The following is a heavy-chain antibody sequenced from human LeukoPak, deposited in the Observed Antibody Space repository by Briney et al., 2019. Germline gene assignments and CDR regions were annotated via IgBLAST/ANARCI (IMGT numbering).Heavy chain of an antibody. Sequence: GGSLRLSCAASGFTLSSYWMNWVRRAPGKGLEWVANIKQDGSEKYYVDSVKGRFTISRDNAKNSLYLQMNSLRAEDTAVYYCARDDSWGATTVDYWGQGTLVTVSS. J-gene: IGHJ4*02. D-gene: IGHD1-26*01. CDR2: IKQDGSEK. CDR1: GFTLSSYW. CDR3: ARDDSWGATTVDY. V-gene: IGHV3-7*01.